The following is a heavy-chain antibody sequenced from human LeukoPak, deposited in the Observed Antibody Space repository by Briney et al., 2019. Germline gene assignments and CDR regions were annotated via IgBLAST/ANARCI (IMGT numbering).Heavy chain of an antibody. Sequence: PSETLSLTCAVYGGSFSGYYWSWIRQPPGKGLEWIGEINHSGSTNYNPSLKSRVTISVDTSKNQFSLKLSSVTAADTAVYYCARQLGWTMVHGEFDYWGQGTPVTVSS. J-gene: IGHJ4*02. CDR2: INHSGST. D-gene: IGHD3-10*01. CDR1: GGSFSGYY. V-gene: IGHV4-34*01. CDR3: ARQLGWTMVHGEFDY.